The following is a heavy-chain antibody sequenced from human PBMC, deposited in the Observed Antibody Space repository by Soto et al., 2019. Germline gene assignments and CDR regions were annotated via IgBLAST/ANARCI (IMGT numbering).Heavy chain of an antibody. CDR1: GGTFSSYA. Sequence: QVQLVQSGAEVKKPGSSVKVSCKASGGTFSSYAISWVRQAPGQGLEWMGGLIPIFGTANYAQKFPGSVTITADESTSTAYMELSSLRSEDTDVYCCARTFYGSGKGDYCGQGTLVTVSS. CDR3: ARTFYGSGKGDY. CDR2: LIPIFGTA. D-gene: IGHD3-10*01. V-gene: IGHV1-69*01. J-gene: IGHJ4*02.